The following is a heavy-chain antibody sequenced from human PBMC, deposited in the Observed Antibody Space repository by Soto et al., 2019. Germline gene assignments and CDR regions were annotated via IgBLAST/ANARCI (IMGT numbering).Heavy chain of an antibody. CDR2: ISKSGTSI. Sequence: QEQLVESGGGLVKPGGSLRLSCAASGFSFSDYYMTWIRQAPGKGLEWVSYISKSGTSIHYADSVKGRFTISRDNANNSLYLQMNSLRAEDTAVYYCASGYSYGLYFYYGMEVWGLGTTVTVSS. CDR3: ASGYSYGLYFYYGMEV. J-gene: IGHJ6*02. D-gene: IGHD1-26*01. V-gene: IGHV3-11*01. CDR1: GFSFSDYY.